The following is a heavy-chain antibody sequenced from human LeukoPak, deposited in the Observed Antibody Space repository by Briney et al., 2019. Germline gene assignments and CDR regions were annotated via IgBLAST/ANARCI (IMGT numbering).Heavy chain of an antibody. J-gene: IGHJ4*02. CDR2: IYYSGIA. CDR1: GGSISSIY. V-gene: IGHV4-59*01. Sequence: LSETLSLTCTVSGGSISSIYWSWIRQPPGKGLEWIGYIYYSGIADYSPSLKSRVTISVDTSKNRFSLKLTSVTAADTAVYYCARDNPAARAFDYWGQGTLVTVSS. CDR3: ARDNPAARAFDY. D-gene: IGHD6-6*01.